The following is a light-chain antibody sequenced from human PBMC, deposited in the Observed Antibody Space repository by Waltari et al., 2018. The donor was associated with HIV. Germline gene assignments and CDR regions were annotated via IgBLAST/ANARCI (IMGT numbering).Light chain of an antibody. CDR2: EVS. V-gene: IGLV2-14*01. Sequence: PGQSITISCTGSSRDVGSFNFVSWYQQYPGKAPKLVIFEVSKRPSGVSSRFSGSKSGNTASLTISGLQAEDEADYHCSSYRRDSTQVFGGGTKLTVL. CDR1: SRDVGSFNF. CDR3: SSYRRDSTQV. J-gene: IGLJ2*01.